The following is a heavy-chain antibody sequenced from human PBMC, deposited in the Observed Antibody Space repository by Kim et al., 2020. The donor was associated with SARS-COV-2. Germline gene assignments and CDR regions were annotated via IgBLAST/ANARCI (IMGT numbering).Heavy chain of an antibody. CDR3: ARDEPYYDFWSGYLVYMDV. CDR2: ISSNGGST. Sequence: GGSLRLSCAASGFTFSSYAMHWVRQAPGKGLEYVSAISSNGGSTYYANSVKGRFTISRDNSKNTLYLQMGSLRAEDMAVYYCARDEPYYDFWSGYLVYMDVWGKGTTVTVSS. D-gene: IGHD3-3*01. V-gene: IGHV3-64*01. J-gene: IGHJ6*03. CDR1: GFTFSSYA.